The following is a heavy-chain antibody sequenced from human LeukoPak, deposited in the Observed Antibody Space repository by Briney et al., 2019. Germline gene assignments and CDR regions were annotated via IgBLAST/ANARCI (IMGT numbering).Heavy chain of an antibody. J-gene: IGHJ6*03. D-gene: IGHD3-10*02. Sequence: PGGSLRLSCAASGFTFSSYSMNWVRQAPGKGLEWVSCISSSSSYIYYADSVKGRFTISRDNAKNSLYLQINSLRVEDTAVYYCARVGCRGLCLSHYCYMDVWGKGTTVTVSS. CDR1: GFTFSSYS. V-gene: IGHV3-21*01. CDR3: ARVGCRGLCLSHYCYMDV. CDR2: ISSSSSYI.